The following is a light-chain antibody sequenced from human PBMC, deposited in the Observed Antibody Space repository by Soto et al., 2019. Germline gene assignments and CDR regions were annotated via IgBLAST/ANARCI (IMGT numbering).Light chain of an antibody. CDR1: QTISSW. CDR3: QQYHSYPWT. CDR2: EAF. J-gene: IGKJ1*01. Sequence: DIQMTQSPSTLSSSIGDRVTITCRASQTISSWLAWYQQKPGKAPKLLIYEAFNLESVVRSRFSGSGSGTEFTLTIFGLQPDDFATYYCQQYHSYPWTLGQGTKVASK. V-gene: IGKV1-5*03.